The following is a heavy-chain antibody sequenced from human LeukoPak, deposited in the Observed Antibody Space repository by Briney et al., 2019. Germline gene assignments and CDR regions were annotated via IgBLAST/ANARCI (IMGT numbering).Heavy chain of an antibody. V-gene: IGHV1-2*02. CDR1: GYTFTGYY. D-gene: IGHD3-10*01. CDR2: INPNSGGT. CDR3: ARAPLVHYGPGSSYYYYYYMDV. J-gene: IGHJ6*03. Sequence: GASVKVSCKAFGYTFTGYYMHWVRQAPGQGLEWMGWINPNSGGTNYAQKFQGRVTMTRDTSFSTAYMELSRLRSDDTAVYYCARAPLVHYGPGSSYYYYYYMDVWGKGTTVTVSS.